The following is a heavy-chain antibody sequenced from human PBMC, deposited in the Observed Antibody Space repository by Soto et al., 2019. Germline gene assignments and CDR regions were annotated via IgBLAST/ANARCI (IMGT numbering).Heavy chain of an antibody. Sequence: ASVKVSCKASGYTFTGHYIHWVRQAPEQGPEWMGEIGPETGATRYARKFQGRVTMTRDMSITTVYMELNNLSPDDTAVYYCGRGRSGQIVVFYWGQGTPVTVYS. CDR3: GRGRSGQIVVFY. D-gene: IGHD1-26*01. V-gene: IGHV1-2*02. CDR1: GYTFTGHY. J-gene: IGHJ4*02. CDR2: IGPETGAT.